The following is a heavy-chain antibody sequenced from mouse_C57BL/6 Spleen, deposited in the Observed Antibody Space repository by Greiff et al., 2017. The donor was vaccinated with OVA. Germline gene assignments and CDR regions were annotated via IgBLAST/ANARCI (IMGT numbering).Heavy chain of an antibody. CDR3: ASNYYGSSYDY. Sequence: VQLKQSGAELARPGASVKLSCKASGYTFTSYGISWVKQRTGQGLEWIGEIYPRSGNTYYNEKFKGKATLTADKSSSTAYMELRSLTSEDSAVYFCASNYYGSSYDYWGQGTTLTVSS. CDR1: GYTFTSYG. D-gene: IGHD1-1*01. V-gene: IGHV1-81*01. CDR2: IYPRSGNT. J-gene: IGHJ2*01.